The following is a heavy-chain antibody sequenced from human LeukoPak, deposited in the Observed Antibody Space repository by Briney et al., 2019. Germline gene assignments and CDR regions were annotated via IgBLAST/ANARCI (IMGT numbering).Heavy chain of an antibody. J-gene: IGHJ4*02. V-gene: IGHV1-69*02. CDR2: IIPILGIA. Sequence: SVKVSCKASGGTFSSNSISWVRQAPGQGLEWMGRIIPILGIANYAQKFQGRVTITADKSTSTAYMELSSLRSEDTAVYYCARSRAVYANPWDYWGQGTLVTVSS. CDR3: ARSRAVYANPWDY. D-gene: IGHD5/OR15-5a*01. CDR1: GGTFSSNS.